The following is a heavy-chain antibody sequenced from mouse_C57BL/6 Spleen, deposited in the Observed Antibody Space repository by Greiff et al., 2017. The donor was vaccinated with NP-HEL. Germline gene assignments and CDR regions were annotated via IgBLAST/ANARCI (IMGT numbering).Heavy chain of an antibody. Sequence: EVKLVESGGGLVKPGGSLKLSCAASGFTFSSYAMSWVRQTPEKRLEWVATISDGGSYTYYPDNVKGRFTISRDNAKNNLYLQMSHLKSEDTAMYYCARESPIPRRYFDVWGTGTTVTVSS. CDR2: ISDGGSYT. D-gene: IGHD5-1-1*01. CDR3: ARESPIPRRYFDV. J-gene: IGHJ1*03. V-gene: IGHV5-4*01. CDR1: GFTFSSYA.